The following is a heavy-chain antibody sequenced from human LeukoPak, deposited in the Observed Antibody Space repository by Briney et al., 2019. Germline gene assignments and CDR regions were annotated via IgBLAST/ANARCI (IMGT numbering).Heavy chain of an antibody. Sequence: SETLSLTCTVSGGSISSYYWSWIRQPPGKGLEWIGYIYYSGSTNYNPSLKSRVTISVDTSKNQFSLKLSSVTAADTAVYYCARDTLDAFDIWGQGTMVTVSS. CDR1: GGSISSYY. CDR2: IYYSGST. J-gene: IGHJ3*02. V-gene: IGHV4-59*01. CDR3: ARDTLDAFDI.